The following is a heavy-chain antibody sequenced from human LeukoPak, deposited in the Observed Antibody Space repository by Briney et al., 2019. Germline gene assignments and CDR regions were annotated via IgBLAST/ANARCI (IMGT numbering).Heavy chain of an antibody. J-gene: IGHJ4*02. CDR2: INPNSGGT. V-gene: IGHV1-2*02. D-gene: IGHD6-19*01. Sequence: ASVKVSCKASGYTFTGYYMLWVRQAPGQGLEWMGWINPNSGGTNYAQKFQGRVTMTRDTSISTAYMELSRLRSDDTAVYYCARSYSSGWYERAFDYWGQGTLVTVSS. CDR3: ARSYSSGWYERAFDY. CDR1: GYTFTGYY.